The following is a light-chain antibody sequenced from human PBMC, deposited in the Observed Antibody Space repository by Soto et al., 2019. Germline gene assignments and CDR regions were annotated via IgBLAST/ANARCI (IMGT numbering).Light chain of an antibody. J-gene: IGKJ1*01. CDR3: RQSYTTPPA. CDR1: QSVSIY. V-gene: IGKV1-39*01. CDR2: TTS. Sequence: DIQMTQSPSSLSASVGDRVTITCRASQSVSIYLNWYQQKPGKAPKLLIYTTSSLQSEVPSRFIDGGSGPDVALTISSLQPGDFATYYCRQSYTTPPAFGQGTKVEVK.